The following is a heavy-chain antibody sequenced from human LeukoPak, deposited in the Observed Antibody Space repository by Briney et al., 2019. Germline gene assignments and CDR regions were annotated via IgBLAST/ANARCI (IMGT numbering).Heavy chain of an antibody. Sequence: SETLSLTCAVYRGSFRGYYWSWIRQFPGKGLQWTGEINDTENTNYNPSLKSRVTISVDTPKNQFSLRLSSVTAADTAVYYCARAGGRTGYSLDFDYWGQGTLVTVSS. V-gene: IGHV4-34*01. CDR3: ARAGGRTGYSLDFDY. CDR2: INDTENT. J-gene: IGHJ4*02. D-gene: IGHD3-9*01. CDR1: RGSFRGYY.